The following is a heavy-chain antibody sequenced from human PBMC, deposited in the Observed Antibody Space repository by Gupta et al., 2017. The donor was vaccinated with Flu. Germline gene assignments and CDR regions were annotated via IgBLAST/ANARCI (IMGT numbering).Heavy chain of an antibody. D-gene: IGHD6-19*01. Sequence: YWSWIRQPPGKGLEWMGEVNNNGYTHYNPARESRATASVDTSTNLLSLKLTSVTDADTSVYYCARGDRALCARGSCFDLGQWSQGTLVNISS. CDR3: ARGDRALCARGSCFDLGQ. J-gene: IGHJ4*02. CDR2: VNNNGYT. CDR1: Y. V-gene: IGHV4-34*01.